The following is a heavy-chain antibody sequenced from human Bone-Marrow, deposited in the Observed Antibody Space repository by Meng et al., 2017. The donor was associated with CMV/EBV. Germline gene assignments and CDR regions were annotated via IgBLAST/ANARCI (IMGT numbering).Heavy chain of an antibody. CDR2: IYHTATT. D-gene: IGHD3-22*01. Sequence: TVPGALISSVCVCCVWLRQPPWKGLEWIVSIYHTATTFYNPSLKSRVTISVDTSKNTFSLNLNSVTAADTAVYYCSRLYDSSGIDYWSQGTLVTVSS. J-gene: IGHJ4*02. CDR3: SRLYDSSGIDY. V-gene: IGHV4-39*07. CDR1: GALISSVCVC.